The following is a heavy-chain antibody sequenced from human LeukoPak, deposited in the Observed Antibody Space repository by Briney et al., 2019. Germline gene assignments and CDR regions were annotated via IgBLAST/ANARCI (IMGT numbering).Heavy chain of an antibody. CDR3: ARLESSSTSFVHYYYYMDV. CDR1: GGSISSYY. CDR2: IYYSGST. J-gene: IGHJ6*03. V-gene: IGHV4-59*01. Sequence: SGTLSLTCTVSGGSISSYYWSWIRQPPGKGLEWIGYIYYSGSTNYNPSLKSRVTISVDTSKNQFSLKLSSVTAADTAVYYCARLESSSTSFVHYYYYMDVWGKGTTVTVSS. D-gene: IGHD2-2*01.